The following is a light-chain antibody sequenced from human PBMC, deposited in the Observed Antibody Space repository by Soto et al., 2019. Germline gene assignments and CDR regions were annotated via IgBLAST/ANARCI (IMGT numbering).Light chain of an antibody. Sequence: DIQMTQSPSTLSASVGDGVTITCRASQNIGSGLAWYQQKPGKAPKLLIYKATNLQTGVPSRFSGSGSGTDFSLTISSLQPVDSATYYCLQDYDYPYTFGQGTKLEIK. J-gene: IGKJ2*01. CDR2: KAT. V-gene: IGKV1-5*03. CDR1: QNIGSG. CDR3: LQDYDYPYT.